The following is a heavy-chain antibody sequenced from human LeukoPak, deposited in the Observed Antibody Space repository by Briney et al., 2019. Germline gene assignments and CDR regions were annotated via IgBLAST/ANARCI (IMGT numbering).Heavy chain of an antibody. J-gene: IGHJ6*03. D-gene: IGHD1-26*01. CDR3: AKDGNPPRWELLYYYYYMDV. CDR2: ISYDGSNK. Sequence: GSLRLSCAASGFTFSSYGMHWVRQAPGKGLEWVAVISYDGSNKYYADSVKGRFTISRDNSKNTLYLQMNSLRAEDTAVYYCAKDGNPPRWELLYYYYYMDVWGKGTTVTVSS. V-gene: IGHV3-30*18. CDR1: GFTFSSYG.